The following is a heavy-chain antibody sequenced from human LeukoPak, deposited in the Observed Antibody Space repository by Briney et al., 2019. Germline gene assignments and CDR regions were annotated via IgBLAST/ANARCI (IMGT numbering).Heavy chain of an antibody. V-gene: IGHV3-30*18. D-gene: IGHD6-13*01. CDR3: AKDKARAADYYFDY. CDR2: ISTDGRDK. CDR1: GFSFSSHA. J-gene: IGHJ4*01. Sequence: GGSLRLSCAASGFSFSSHAMHWVRQAPGKGLEWVAVISTDGRDKHHAESVKGRFTISRDNSKNTLYLQMNSLRPEDTAVYYCAKDKARAADYYFDYWGHGTLVTVSS.